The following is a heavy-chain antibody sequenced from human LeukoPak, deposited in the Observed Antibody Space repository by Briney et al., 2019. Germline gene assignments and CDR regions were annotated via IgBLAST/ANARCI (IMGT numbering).Heavy chain of an antibody. CDR2: ISSSSSYI. D-gene: IGHD4-17*01. CDR1: GFTFSSYS. J-gene: IGHJ6*03. Sequence: GGSLRLSCAAYGFTFSSYSMNWVRQAPGKGLEWVSSISSSSSYIYYADSVKGRFTISRDNAKNSLYLQMNSPRAEDTAVYYCARERYGDYLNYMDVWGKGTTVTVSS. CDR3: ARERYGDYLNYMDV. V-gene: IGHV3-21*01.